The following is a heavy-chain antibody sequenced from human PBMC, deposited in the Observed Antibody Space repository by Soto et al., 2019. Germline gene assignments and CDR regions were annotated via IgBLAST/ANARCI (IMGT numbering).Heavy chain of an antibody. CDR3: AKDATYGSDAFDI. D-gene: IGHD4-17*01. J-gene: IGHJ3*02. CDR2: ISWNSGSI. CDR1: GFTFDDYA. Sequence: GGSLRLSCAASGFTFDDYAMHWVRQAPGKGLEWVSGISWNSGSIGYADSVKGRFTISRDNAKNSLYLQMNSLRAEDTALYYCAKDATYGSDAFDIWGQGTMVTVSS. V-gene: IGHV3-9*01.